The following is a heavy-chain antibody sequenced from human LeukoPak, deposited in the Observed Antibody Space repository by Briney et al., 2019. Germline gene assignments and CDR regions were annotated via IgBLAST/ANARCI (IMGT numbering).Heavy chain of an antibody. D-gene: IGHD3-3*01. V-gene: IGHV3-7*03. CDR2: KKEDGRDK. CDR1: GFTYRNYW. CDR3: AKDRTRQAY. J-gene: IGHJ4*02. Sequence: SGGSLRLSFAASGFTYRNYWMICVRQTRGKGLKCLANKKEDGRDKYYVDSLKGRSTTSRDNAKNSLYLQMNSLRAEDTAVYYCAKDRTRQAYWGQGTLVTVSS.